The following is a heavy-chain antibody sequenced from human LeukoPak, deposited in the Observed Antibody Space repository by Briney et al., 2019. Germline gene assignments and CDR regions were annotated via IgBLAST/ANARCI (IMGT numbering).Heavy chain of an antibody. D-gene: IGHD3-10*01. V-gene: IGHV4-59*01. CDR3: ARERYGSGSYTTTNWFDP. Sequence: PSETLSLTCTVSGGPISSYYWSWIRQPPGKGLEWIGYIYYSGSTNYNPSLKSRVTISVDTSKNQFSLKLSSVTAADTAVYYCARERYGSGSYTTTNWFDPWGQGTLVTVSS. CDR2: IYYSGST. J-gene: IGHJ5*02. CDR1: GGPISSYY.